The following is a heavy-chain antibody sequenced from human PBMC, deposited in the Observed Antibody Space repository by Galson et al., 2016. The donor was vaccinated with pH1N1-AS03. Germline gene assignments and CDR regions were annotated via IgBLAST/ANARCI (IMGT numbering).Heavy chain of an antibody. CDR3: TAGHYTNF. D-gene: IGHD3-3*01. J-gene: IGHJ4*01. CDR2: IDHDGSEK. Sequence: SLRLSCATGFRYTRYGFHWVRQAPGKGLEWVACIDHDGSEKYSPDSAKGRFTISRDNSKNTLFLQMDSLRAEDTALYYCTAGHYTNFWGQGTLVTVSS. V-gene: IGHV3-33*02. CDR1: GFRYTRYG.